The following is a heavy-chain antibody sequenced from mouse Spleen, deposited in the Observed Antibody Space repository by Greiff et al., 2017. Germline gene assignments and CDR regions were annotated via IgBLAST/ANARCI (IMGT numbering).Heavy chain of an antibody. CDR1: GFTFSSYA. D-gene: IGHD1-1*01. Sequence: EVKLVESGGGLVKPGGSLKLSCAASGFTFSSYAMSWVRQTPEKRLEWVATISSGGGNTYYPDSVKGRFTISRDNAKNTLYLQMSSLKSEDTAMYYCANFYYYDSSYYFDYWGQGTTLTVSS. CDR3: ANFYYYDSSYYFDY. CDR2: ISSGGGNT. J-gene: IGHJ2*01. V-gene: IGHV5-9*04.